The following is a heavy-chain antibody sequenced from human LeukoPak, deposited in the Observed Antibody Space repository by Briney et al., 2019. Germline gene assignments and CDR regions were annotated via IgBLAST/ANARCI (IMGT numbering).Heavy chain of an antibody. D-gene: IGHD6-13*01. V-gene: IGHV6-1*01. CDR3: ARDRWSYYFDY. CDR2: TYYRSRWYN. CDR1: GDSVSGNSAA. J-gene: IGHJ4*02. Sequence: SQTLSLTCAISGDSVSGNSAAWSWIRQSPSRGLEWLGRTYYRSRWYNDYAVSVKSRIAIDPDTSKNQFSLQLNSVTPEDTAVYYCARDRWSYYFDYWGQGALVTVSS.